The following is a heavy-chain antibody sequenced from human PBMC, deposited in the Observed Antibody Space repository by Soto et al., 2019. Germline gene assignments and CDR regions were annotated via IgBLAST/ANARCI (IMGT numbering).Heavy chain of an antibody. CDR2: INHSGST. CDR3: ASLTYYYGSGSYYPNWFDP. CDR1: GGSFSGYY. V-gene: IGHV4-34*01. D-gene: IGHD3-10*01. J-gene: IGHJ5*02. Sequence: SETLSLTCAVYGGSFSGYYWSWIRQPPGKGLEWIGEINHSGSTNYNPSLKSRVTISVDTSKNQFSLKLSSVTAADTAVYYCASLTYYYGSGSYYPNWFDPWGQGTLVTVSS.